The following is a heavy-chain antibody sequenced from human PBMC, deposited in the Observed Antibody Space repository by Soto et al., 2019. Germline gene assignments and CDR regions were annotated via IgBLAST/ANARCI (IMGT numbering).Heavy chain of an antibody. CDR3: ARERYYYGSSVADY. CDR2: IYYSGST. V-gene: IGHV4-59*01. CDR1: CGSISSYY. J-gene: IGHJ4*02. Sequence: PSETLSLTCTVSCGSISSYYWSWIRQPPGKGLEWIGYIYYSGSTNYNPSLKSRVTISVDTSKNQFSLKLSSVTAADTAVYYCARERYYYGSSVADYWGQGTLVTVSS. D-gene: IGHD3-10*01.